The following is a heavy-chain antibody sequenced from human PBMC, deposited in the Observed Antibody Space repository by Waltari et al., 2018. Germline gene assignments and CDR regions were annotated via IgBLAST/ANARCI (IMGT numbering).Heavy chain of an antibody. CDR3: ARGDGYNYYYYMDV. V-gene: IGHV1-69*12. D-gene: IGHD5-12*01. CDR2: IIPIFGTA. J-gene: IGHJ6*03. Sequence: QVQLVQSGAEVKKPGSSVKVSCRASGGTFRSYATSWVRRPPGQGLEGRVGIIPIFGTANYAQKFQGRVTITADESTSTAYMELSSLGSEDTAVYYCARGDGYNYYYYMDVWGKGTTVTVSS. CDR1: GGTFRSYA.